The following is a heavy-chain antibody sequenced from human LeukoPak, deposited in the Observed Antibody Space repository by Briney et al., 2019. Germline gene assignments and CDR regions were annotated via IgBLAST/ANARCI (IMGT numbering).Heavy chain of an antibody. D-gene: IGHD3-9*01. CDR1: GFTFSSYW. Sequence: GGSLRLSCAASGFTFSSYWMHWVRQAPGKGLVWVSRINSDGSSTSYADSVKGRFTISRDNAKNTLYLQMNSLRAEDTAVYYCARGYYDILTGMKFYYLDYWGRGTLVTVSS. CDR2: INSDGSST. CDR3: ARGYYDILTGMKFYYLDY. J-gene: IGHJ4*02. V-gene: IGHV3-74*01.